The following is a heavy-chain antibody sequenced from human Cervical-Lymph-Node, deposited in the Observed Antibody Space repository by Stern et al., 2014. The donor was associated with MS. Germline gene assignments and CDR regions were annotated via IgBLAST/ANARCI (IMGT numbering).Heavy chain of an antibody. Sequence: QLQLQESGPGLVKPSQTLSLTCTVSGGSISSGYYYWSWIRQPAGKGLEWIGRIYSSGSTNYTPPLKSRAPIPVALPKNHFPLKRPSGPAADTAVYYCAREEEVVVVVDATQGVAGWFDPWGQGTLVTVSS. CDR2: IYSSGST. V-gene: IGHV4-61*02. CDR3: AREEEVVVVVDATQGVAGWFDP. CDR1: GGSISSGYYY. D-gene: IGHD2-15*01. J-gene: IGHJ5*02.